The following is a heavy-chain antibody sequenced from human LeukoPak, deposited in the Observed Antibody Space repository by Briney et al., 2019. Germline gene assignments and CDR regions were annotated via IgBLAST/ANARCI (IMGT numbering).Heavy chain of an antibody. CDR2: INCDGCSI. CDR3: ARADRGVNDY. V-gene: IGHV3-74*01. J-gene: IGHJ4*02. D-gene: IGHD3-16*01. Sequence: GRSLRLSCAASGFTFNNYCMHWVRQAPGKGLEWVSRINCDGCSISYADSVKGRFTISRDNAKNTLYLQMNSPRAEDTAVYYCARADRGVNDYWGQGTLVTVSS. CDR1: GFTFNNYC.